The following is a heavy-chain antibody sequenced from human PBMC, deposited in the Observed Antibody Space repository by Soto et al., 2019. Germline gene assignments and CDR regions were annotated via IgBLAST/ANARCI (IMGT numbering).Heavy chain of an antibody. Sequence: GGSLRLSCAASGFPFSSYLMSWVRPAPGKGLEWVANIKRDGSEKWYVDSVKGRFTISRDNAKNSLDLQMNSLRAEDTAVYYCAREPYYGFWSGYPHFDYWGQGTLVTVLL. CDR1: GFPFSSYL. CDR2: IKRDGSEK. V-gene: IGHV3-7*01. J-gene: IGHJ4*02. CDR3: AREPYYGFWSGYPHFDY. D-gene: IGHD3-3*01.